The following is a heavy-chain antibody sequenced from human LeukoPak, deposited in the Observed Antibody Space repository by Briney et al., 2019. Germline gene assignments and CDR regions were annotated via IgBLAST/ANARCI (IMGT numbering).Heavy chain of an antibody. V-gene: IGHV4-34*01. D-gene: IGHD6-19*01. CDR2: INHSGST. J-gene: IGHJ4*02. Sequence: SETLSLTCAVYGGSFSGYYWSWIRQPPGKGLEWIGEINHSGSTNYNPSLKSRVTISVDTSKNQFSLKLSSVTAADTAVYYCARRQRSRYSSGWYNYWGQGTLVTVSS. CDR1: GGSFSGYY. CDR3: ARRQRSRYSSGWYNY.